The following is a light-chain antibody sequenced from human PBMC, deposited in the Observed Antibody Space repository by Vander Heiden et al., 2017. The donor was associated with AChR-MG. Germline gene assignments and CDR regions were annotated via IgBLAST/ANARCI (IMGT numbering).Light chain of an antibody. V-gene: IGKV3-11*01. CDR2: DAS. J-gene: IGKJ1*01. Sequence: EIVLTQSQATLSLSPGERDTLSCRASQSVSSYLAWYQQKPGQAPRLLIYDASNRATGIPARFSGSGSGTDFTLTISSLEPEDFAVYYFQQRSNWPRTFGQGTKVEIK. CDR1: QSVSSY. CDR3: QQRSNWPRT.